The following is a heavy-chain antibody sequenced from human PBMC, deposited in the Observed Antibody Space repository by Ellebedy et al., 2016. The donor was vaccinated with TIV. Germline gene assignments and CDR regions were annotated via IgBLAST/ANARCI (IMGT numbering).Heavy chain of an antibody. J-gene: IGHJ5*02. CDR3: ARHLRYSDWRILNL. Sequence: MPTETLSLTCTVSRVSITDPTYYWAWLRQPPGKGLDWLGTIFHSGTTYKSPALSSRGSMSVDTSRNQFSLDLKSVTAADTAVYYCARHLRYSDWRILNLWGPGILVAVSS. D-gene: IGHD3-9*01. CDR1: RVSITDPTYY. CDR2: IFHSGTT. V-gene: IGHV4-39*01.